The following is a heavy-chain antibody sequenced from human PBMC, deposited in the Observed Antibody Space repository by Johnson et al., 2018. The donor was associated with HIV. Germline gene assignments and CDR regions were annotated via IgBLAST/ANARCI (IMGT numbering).Heavy chain of an antibody. V-gene: IGHV3-11*01. CDR1: GFTFSDYY. CDR2: IGSSGSPI. Sequence: QVQLVESGGGLVKPGGSLRLSCAASGFTFSDYYMSWIRQAPGKGLEWISYIGSSGSPIYYADSVRGRFTISRDNAKNSLYLQMNSLRAEDTALYYCARDFVAFGECTAFDIWGQGTMVAVSS. CDR3: ARDFVAFGECTAFDI. J-gene: IGHJ3*02. D-gene: IGHD3-10*01.